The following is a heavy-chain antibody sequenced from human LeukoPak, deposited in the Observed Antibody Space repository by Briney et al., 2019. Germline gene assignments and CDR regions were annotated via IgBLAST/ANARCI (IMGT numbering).Heavy chain of an antibody. J-gene: IGHJ2*01. CDR3: TRQMTTVVSAQDYWYFDL. D-gene: IGHD4-23*01. CDR1: GGSISSYY. V-gene: IGHV4-59*08. CDR2: IYYSGST. Sequence: KSSETLSLTCTVSGGSISSYYWSWIRQPPGKGLEWIGYIYYSGSTNYNPSLKSRVTISVDTSKNQFSLKLSSVTAADTAVYYCTRQMTTVVSAQDYWYFDLWGRGTLVTVSS.